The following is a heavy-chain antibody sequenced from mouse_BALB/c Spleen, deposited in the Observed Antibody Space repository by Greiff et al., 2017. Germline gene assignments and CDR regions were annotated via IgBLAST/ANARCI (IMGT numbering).Heavy chain of an antibody. J-gene: IGHJ3*01. V-gene: IGHV1-77*01. D-gene: IGHD1-1*01. CDR1: GYTFTDYV. CDR3: ARSGYYGSSQAWFAY. CDR2: IYPGSGST. Sequence: VQLVESGPELVKPGASVKMSCKASGYTFTDYVISWVKQRTGQGLEWIGEIYPGSGSTYYNEKFKGKATLTADKSSNTAYMQLSSLTSEDSAVYFCARSGYYGSSQAWFAYWGQGTLVTVSA.